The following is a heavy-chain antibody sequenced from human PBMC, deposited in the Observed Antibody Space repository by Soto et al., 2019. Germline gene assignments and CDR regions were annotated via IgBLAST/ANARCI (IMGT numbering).Heavy chain of an antibody. CDR1: AGSISTYS. CDR3: AGRPLTDRTTSQANWLDP. J-gene: IGHJ5*02. D-gene: IGHD2-2*01. Sequence: SETLSLTCAVSAGSISTYSWNWIRQPPGKSLEWVGCVYHTGATNYDPSLKSRVTISVDTSKNQFSLALTSVTAADTAVYYCAGRPLTDRTTSQANWLDPWGQGTLVTVSS. CDR2: VYHTGAT. V-gene: IGHV4-59*08.